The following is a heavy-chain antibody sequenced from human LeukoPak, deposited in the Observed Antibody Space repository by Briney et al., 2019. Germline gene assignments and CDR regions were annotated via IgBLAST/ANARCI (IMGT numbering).Heavy chain of an antibody. D-gene: IGHD3-3*01. V-gene: IGHV3-43*01. CDR1: GFTFDDYT. Sequence: PRGSLRLSCAASGFTFDDYTMHSVRQAAGPRLEWFSLMRWDVGSTYYADSVTCRFTISSANSKNCLYLPMNSLRTEDTALHFFAKDTAPYDFWSGRDYWGQGTLVTVSS. CDR3: AKDTAPYDFWSGRDY. J-gene: IGHJ4*02. CDR2: MRWDVGST.